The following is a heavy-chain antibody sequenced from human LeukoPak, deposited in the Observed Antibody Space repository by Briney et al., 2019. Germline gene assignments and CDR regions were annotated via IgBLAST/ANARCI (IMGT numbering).Heavy chain of an antibody. CDR1: DGSISSYY. J-gene: IGHJ6*02. V-gene: IGHV4-59*01. D-gene: IGHD6-13*01. Sequence: SETLSLTCAVSDGSISSYYWNWIRQPPGKGLEWIGNIYNSGSTDYNPSLKSRVTISVNLSKKLISLKLTSVTAADTALYYCARDKGPYWYFDLWGQGTTVTVSS. CDR3: ARDKGPYWYFDL. CDR2: IYNSGST.